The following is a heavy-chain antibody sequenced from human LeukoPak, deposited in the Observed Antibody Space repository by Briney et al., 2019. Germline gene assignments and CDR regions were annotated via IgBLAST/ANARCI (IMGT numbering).Heavy chain of an antibody. V-gene: IGHV4-4*07. J-gene: IGHJ6*02. D-gene: IGHD1-14*01. CDR3: ARQPPQYYGMDV. CDR1: GVSFSNYY. Sequence: KPSETLSLTCTVSGVSFSNYYWSWIRQPAGKGLEWIGRIYTSGSTNYNPSVKSRVTMSVDTSNNQFSLKLTSVTAADTAVYYCARQPPQYYGMDVWGQGTTVTVSS. CDR2: IYTSGST.